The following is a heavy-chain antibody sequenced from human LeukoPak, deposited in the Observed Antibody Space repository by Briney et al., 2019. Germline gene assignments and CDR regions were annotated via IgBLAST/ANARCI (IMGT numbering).Heavy chain of an antibody. D-gene: IGHD3-10*01. CDR1: GYTFTRYA. J-gene: IGHJ3*02. V-gene: IGHV1-24*01. Sequence: ASVKVSCKASGYTFTRYAITWVRQAPGKGLEWMGGFDPEDGETIYAQKFQGRVTMTEDTSTDTAYMELSSLRSEDTAVYYCATDRSGGATDAFDIWGQGTMVTVSS. CDR2: FDPEDGET. CDR3: ATDRSGGATDAFDI.